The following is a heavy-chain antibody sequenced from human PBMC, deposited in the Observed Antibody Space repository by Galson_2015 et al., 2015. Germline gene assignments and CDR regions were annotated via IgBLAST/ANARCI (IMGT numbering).Heavy chain of an antibody. Sequence: SVKVSCKASGYTFTSYYMHWVRQAPGQGLEWMGIINPSGGSTSYAQKFQGRVTMTRDTSTSTVYMELSSLRSEDTAVYYCARAGGSSRPGGRVNWFDPWGQGTTVTVSS. J-gene: IGHJ5*01. V-gene: IGHV1-46*01. D-gene: IGHD1-26*01. CDR2: INPSGGST. CDR1: GYTFTSYY. CDR3: ARAGGSSRPGGRVNWFDP.